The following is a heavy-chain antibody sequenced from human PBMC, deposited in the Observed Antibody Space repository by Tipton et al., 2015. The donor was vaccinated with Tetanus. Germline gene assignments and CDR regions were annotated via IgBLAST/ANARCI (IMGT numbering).Heavy chain of an antibody. J-gene: IGHJ5*02. CDR1: GGSISSSSYY. Sequence: GLVKPSETLSLTCTVSGGSISSSSYYWGWIRQSPGKGLEWIGGIYFAGNTFYNPSLKSRVTISVDTSKNQFSLNLSSVTAADTALYYCARRNGIAVAYRAGFYDLWGQGTLVTVSS. V-gene: IGHV4-39*01. D-gene: IGHD6-13*01. CDR2: IYFAGNT. CDR3: ARRNGIAVAYRAGFYDL.